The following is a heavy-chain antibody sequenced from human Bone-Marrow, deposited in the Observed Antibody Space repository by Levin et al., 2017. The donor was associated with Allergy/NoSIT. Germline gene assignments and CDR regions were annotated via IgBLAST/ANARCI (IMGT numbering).Heavy chain of an antibody. Sequence: GGSLRLSCAASGFTFSNYAMSWVRQSPGKGLEWVSSISASGGGRYYADSVKGRLTISRDNSRNTLYLQMNSLTAEDTAVYYCAKDGLGSCLDYWGRGTLVTVSS. D-gene: IGHD3-10*01. CDR1: GFTFSNYA. J-gene: IGHJ4*02. CDR3: AKDGLGSCLDY. V-gene: IGHV3-23*01. CDR2: ISASGGGR.